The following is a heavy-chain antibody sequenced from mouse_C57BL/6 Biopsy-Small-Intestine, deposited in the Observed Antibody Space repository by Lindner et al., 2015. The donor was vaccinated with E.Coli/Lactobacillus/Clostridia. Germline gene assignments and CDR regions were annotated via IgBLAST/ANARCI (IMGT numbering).Heavy chain of an antibody. CDR2: FHPYNDDT. J-gene: IGHJ4*01. D-gene: IGHD2-5*01. CDR3: ARRSNYDYAMDY. Sequence: VQLQESGAELVKPGASVKMSCKASGCTFTTYPIAWMNQNHGKSLEWIGDFHPYNDDTKYNEKFKGKATLTVEKSSNTVYLELSRLTSDDSAVYYCARRSNYDYAMDYWGQGTSVTVSS. V-gene: IGHV1-47*01. CDR1: GCTFTTYP.